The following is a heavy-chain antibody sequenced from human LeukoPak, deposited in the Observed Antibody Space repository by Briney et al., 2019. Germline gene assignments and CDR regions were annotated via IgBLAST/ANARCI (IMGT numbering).Heavy chain of an antibody. J-gene: IGHJ6*04. CDR1: GGSISSYY. V-gene: IGHV4-59*01. Sequence: SETLSLACTVSGGSISSYYCSWIRQPPGKGLGWIGYIYYTGSTNYKPSLKSRVTISVDTPKNQFSLKLSSVTAADTAVYYCARDTPYYDILTGYYREANYYYGMDVWGKGTTVTVSS. D-gene: IGHD3-9*01. CDR2: IYYTGST. CDR3: ARDTPYYDILTGYYREANYYYGMDV.